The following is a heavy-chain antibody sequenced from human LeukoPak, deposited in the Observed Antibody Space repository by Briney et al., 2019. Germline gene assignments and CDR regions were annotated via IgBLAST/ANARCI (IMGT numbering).Heavy chain of an antibody. CDR1: GLTFRSYG. CDR2: ITSSGTT. Sequence: GGTLRLSCAASGLTFRSYGMGWVRQAPGKGLEWVSSITSSGTTNYADSVKGRFTISRDNAKNSLYLQMNSLGAEDTAVCYCARDPTRGSSWYGAFDIWGQGTMVTVSS. CDR3: ARDPTRGSSWYGAFDI. D-gene: IGHD6-13*01. J-gene: IGHJ3*02. V-gene: IGHV3-21*01.